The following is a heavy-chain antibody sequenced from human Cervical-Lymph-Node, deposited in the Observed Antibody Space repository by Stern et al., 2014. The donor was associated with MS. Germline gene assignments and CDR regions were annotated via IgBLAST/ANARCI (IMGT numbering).Heavy chain of an antibody. Sequence: EVQLVESGGGLVQPGGSLRLSCAASGFIFSSYTMNWARQAPGKGLEWISYIGSSSSTIYYADSVKGRFTISRDNAKNALYLQMNSLRDEDTAVYYCARDYCSGGSCYGYFQHWGQGTLVTVSS. J-gene: IGHJ1*01. CDR3: ARDYCSGGSCYGYFQH. CDR2: IGSSSSTI. CDR1: GFIFSSYT. V-gene: IGHV3-48*02. D-gene: IGHD2-15*01.